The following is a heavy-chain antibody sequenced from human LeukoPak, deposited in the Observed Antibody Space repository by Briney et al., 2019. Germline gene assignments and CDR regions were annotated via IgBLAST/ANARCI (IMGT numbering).Heavy chain of an antibody. V-gene: IGHV3-30*18. CDR2: ISYDGSDK. CDR3: AKTPVYYDSRGGNYFDY. J-gene: IGHJ4*02. CDR1: GFTLSSYG. D-gene: IGHD3-22*01. Sequence: GGSLRLSCAASGFTLSSYGMHWVRQAPGKGLEWVAVISYDGSDKYYADSVKGRFTISRDNSKNTLYLQMNSLRAEDTAVYYCAKTPVYYDSRGGNYFDYWGQGTLVTVSS.